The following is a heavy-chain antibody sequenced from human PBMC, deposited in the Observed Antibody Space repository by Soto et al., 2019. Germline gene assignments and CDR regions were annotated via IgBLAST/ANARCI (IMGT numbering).Heavy chain of an antibody. J-gene: IGHJ4*02. CDR1: GFTFSDYY. CDR3: AREGLLGPKERRVDY. CDR2: ISSSSSYT. D-gene: IGHD2-21*01. V-gene: IGHV3-11*06. Sequence: QVQLVESGGGLVKTGGSLRLSCAASGFTFSDYYMSWIRQAPGKGPEWVSYISSSSSYTNYADSVKGRCTISRDNSKKSLYLQMNSLRAEDTAVYYCAREGLLGPKERRVDYWGQGPLVTVSS.